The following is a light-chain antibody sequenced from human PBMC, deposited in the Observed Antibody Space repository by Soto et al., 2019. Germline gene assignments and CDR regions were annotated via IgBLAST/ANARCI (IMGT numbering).Light chain of an antibody. Sequence: QSALTQPASVSGSPGQSITISCTGTSSDVGGYSYVSWYQHHPGKAPKLMIYEVSSRPSGVSNRFSGSKSGNTASLTISGLQAEDEAHYYCSSYTSSSTLVVFGGGTKLTVL. J-gene: IGLJ2*01. V-gene: IGLV2-14*01. CDR2: EVS. CDR3: SSYTSSSTLVV. CDR1: SSDVGGYSY.